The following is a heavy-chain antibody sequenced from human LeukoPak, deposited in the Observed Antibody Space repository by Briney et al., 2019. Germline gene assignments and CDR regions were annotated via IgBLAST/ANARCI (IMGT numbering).Heavy chain of an antibody. Sequence: PGRSLRLSCAASGFTFSSYSMNWVRQAPGKGLEWVSSISYSSYYIYYADSLKGRFTISRDNAKNSLYLQMNSLRAEDTAVYYCAGRLDSIGSLPNFDYWGQGTLVTVSS. J-gene: IGHJ4*02. CDR3: AGRLDSIGSLPNFDY. D-gene: IGHD3-22*01. CDR1: GFTFSSYS. CDR2: ISYSSYYI. V-gene: IGHV3-21*01.